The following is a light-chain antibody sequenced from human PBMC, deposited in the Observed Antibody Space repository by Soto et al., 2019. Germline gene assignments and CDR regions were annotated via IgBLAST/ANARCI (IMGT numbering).Light chain of an antibody. V-gene: IGKV4-1*01. CDR3: QQYSSTPRT. Sequence: DIVMIQSPDSLTVSLGERATINCKSSQSVLYSSNNKNYLAWYQQKPAQPPKLLMYWASIRESGVPDRFSGSGSGTDVTLTITSLQAEDVAVYYCQQYSSTPRTFGQGTKLEI. J-gene: IGKJ2*01. CDR2: WAS. CDR1: QSVLYSSNNKNY.